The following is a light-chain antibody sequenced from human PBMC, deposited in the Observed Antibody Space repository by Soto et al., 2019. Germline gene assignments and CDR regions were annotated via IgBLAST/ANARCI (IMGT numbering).Light chain of an antibody. CDR2: DAS. CDR1: QRISSW. V-gene: IGKV1-5*01. J-gene: IGKJ1*01. CDR3: QQYNSYST. Sequence: DIQMTQSPSTLSASVGDRVTITCRASQRISSWLAWYQQKPGKAPKLLIYDASSLESGVPSRFSGSGSGTEFTLTISSLQPDDFATYYCQQYNSYSTFGQGTKVDXK.